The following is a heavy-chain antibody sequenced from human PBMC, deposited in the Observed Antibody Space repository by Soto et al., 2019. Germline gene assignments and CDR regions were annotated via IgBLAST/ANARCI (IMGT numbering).Heavy chain of an antibody. D-gene: IGHD3-16*01. Sequence: GWSLRLSCASSILTFITHDMHWVRQAPGKGLEWVALIWSDASREFYADSVKGRFSISRDNSKYTLFLQMNGLRVEDTAVYYCAGEPRGGAYDMDVWGQGTTVTVSS. CDR2: IWSDASRE. V-gene: IGHV3-33*01. CDR1: ILTFITHD. J-gene: IGHJ6*02. CDR3: AGEPRGGAYDMDV.